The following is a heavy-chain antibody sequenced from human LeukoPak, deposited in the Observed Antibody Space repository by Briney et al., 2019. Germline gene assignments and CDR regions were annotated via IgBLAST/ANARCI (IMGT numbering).Heavy chain of an antibody. J-gene: IGHJ3*02. Sequence: ASVKVSCKASGYTFTGYYMHWVRQAPGQGLEWMGWINPNSGGTNYAQKFQGWVTMTRNTSISTAYMELSSLRSEDTAVYYCARAYSYGYSTDAFDIWGQGTMVTVSS. V-gene: IGHV1-2*04. D-gene: IGHD5-18*01. CDR2: INPNSGGT. CDR1: GYTFTGYY. CDR3: ARAYSYGYSTDAFDI.